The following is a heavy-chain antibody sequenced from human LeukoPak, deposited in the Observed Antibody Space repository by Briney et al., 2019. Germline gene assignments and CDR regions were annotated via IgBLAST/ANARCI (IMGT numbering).Heavy chain of an antibody. CDR1: GYTFTGYY. CDR2: INPNSGNT. V-gene: IGHV1-8*02. D-gene: IGHD6-13*01. CDR3: ARPSGGSWYWFDP. J-gene: IGHJ5*02. Sequence: WASVKVSCKASGYTFTGYYMHWVRQAPGQGLEWMGWINPNSGNTGYAQKFQGRVTMTRNTSISTAYMELSSLRSEDTAVYYCARPSGGSWYWFDPWGQGTLVTVSS.